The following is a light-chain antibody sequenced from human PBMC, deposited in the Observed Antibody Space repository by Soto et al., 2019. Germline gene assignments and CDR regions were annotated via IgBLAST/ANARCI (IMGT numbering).Light chain of an antibody. CDR2: AAS. J-gene: IGKJ4*01. Sequence: DIQMTQSRSSLSASVGDRVTITCRASQSISSYLNWYQQKPGKAPKLLIYAASSLQSGVPSRFSGSGSGTDFTLTISSLQPEDFATYYCQQSYSTPPTFGGGTKVDIK. V-gene: IGKV1-39*01. CDR1: QSISSY. CDR3: QQSYSTPPT.